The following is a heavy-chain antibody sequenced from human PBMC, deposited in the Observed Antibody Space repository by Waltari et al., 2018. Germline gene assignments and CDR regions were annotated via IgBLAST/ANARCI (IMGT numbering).Heavy chain of an antibody. V-gene: IGHV4-39*01. D-gene: IGHD3-10*01. J-gene: IGHJ5*02. CDR1: GGSISSSSYY. Sequence: QLQLQESGPGLVKPSETLSLTCTVSGGSISSSSYYWGWSRQPPGKGLEWIGRIYYSGSTYYNPSLKSRVTISVDTSKNQFSLKLSSVTAADTAVYYCARQSRRDVGSGPWFDPWGQGTLVTVSS. CDR2: IYYSGST. CDR3: ARQSRRDVGSGPWFDP.